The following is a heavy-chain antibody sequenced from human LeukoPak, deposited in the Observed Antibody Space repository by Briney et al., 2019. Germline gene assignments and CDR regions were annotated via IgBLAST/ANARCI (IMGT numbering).Heavy chain of an antibody. CDR1: GGSFSGYY. Sequence: SSETLSLTCAVYGGSFSGYYWSWIRQPPGKGLEWIGEINHSGSTNYNPSLKSRVTISVDTSKNQFSLKLSSVTAADTAVYYCARADYSSTWSHDYYYMDVWGKGTTVTVSS. D-gene: IGHD6-13*01. V-gene: IGHV4-34*01. CDR3: ARADYSSTWSHDYYYMDV. J-gene: IGHJ6*03. CDR2: INHSGST.